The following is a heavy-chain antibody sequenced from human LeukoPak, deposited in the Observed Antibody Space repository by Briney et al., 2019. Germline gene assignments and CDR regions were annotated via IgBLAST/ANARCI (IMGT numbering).Heavy chain of an antibody. D-gene: IGHD1/OR15-1a*01. CDR2: ISGYNGNT. CDR1: GGTFSSYA. Sequence: ASVKASCKASGGTFSSYAISWVRQAPGQGLEWMGWISGYNGNTNYAQKLQGRVTMTTDTSTSTAYMELRSLRSDDTAVYYCARDLGITIHYYFDYWGQGTLVTVSS. V-gene: IGHV1-18*01. J-gene: IGHJ4*02. CDR3: ARDLGITIHYYFDY.